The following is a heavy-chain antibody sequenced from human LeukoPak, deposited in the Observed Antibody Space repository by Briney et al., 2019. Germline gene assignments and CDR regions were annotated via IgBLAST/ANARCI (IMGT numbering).Heavy chain of an antibody. CDR2: ISSSSSYI. Sequence: GGSLRLSCAASGFTFSSYSMNWVRQAPGKGLEWVSSISSSSSYIYYADSVKGRFTISRDNAKNSLYLQMNSLRAEDTAVYYCARGGLDGDYVLDYWGQGTLVTVSS. D-gene: IGHD4-17*01. CDR3: ARGGLDGDYVLDY. V-gene: IGHV3-21*04. CDR1: GFTFSSYS. J-gene: IGHJ4*02.